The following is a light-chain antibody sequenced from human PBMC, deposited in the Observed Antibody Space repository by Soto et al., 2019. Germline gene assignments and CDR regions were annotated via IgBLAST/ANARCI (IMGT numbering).Light chain of an antibody. CDR3: QKYNSATLT. J-gene: IGKJ4*01. CDR2: ATS. CDR1: QGIAPY. Sequence: DVLMTQSPSSLSAFVGDRVTITCRASQGIAPYLAWFQQKPGKVPKLLIYATSTLQSGVPSRFSGSGSGTDFTLTINSLQPENVGTYYCQKYNSATLTFGGGTKVDIK. V-gene: IGKV1-27*01.